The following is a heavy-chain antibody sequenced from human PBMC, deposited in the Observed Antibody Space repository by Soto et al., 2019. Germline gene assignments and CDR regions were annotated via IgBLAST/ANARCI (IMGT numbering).Heavy chain of an antibody. CDR2: IYSGGST. D-gene: IGHD3-16*01. J-gene: IGHJ4*02. V-gene: IGHV3-53*01. CDR1: GLTVSSNY. Sequence: EVQLVESGGGLIQPGGSLRLSCEASGLTVSSNYLSWGRQAPGKGLGWVSVIYSGGSTYYADSVKGRFTISRDKSKDTLYLQMNSLRTEDTAVYYCARGQGGKGVYWGQGTLVTVSS. CDR3: ARGQGGKGVY.